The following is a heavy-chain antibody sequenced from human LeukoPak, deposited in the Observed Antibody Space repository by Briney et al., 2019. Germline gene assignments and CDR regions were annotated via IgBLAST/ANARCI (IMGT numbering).Heavy chain of an antibody. Sequence: PSQTLSLTCTVSGGSISSGDYYWSWIRQPPGKGLEWIGYIYYSGSTYCNPSLKSRVTISVDTSKNQFSLKLSSVTAADTAVYYCARHRLLYCSSTSCPPSYYYYYMDVWGKGTTVTVSS. CDR3: ARHRLLYCSSTSCPPSYYYYYMDV. CDR2: IYYSGST. CDR1: GGSISSGDYY. J-gene: IGHJ6*03. V-gene: IGHV4-30-4*01. D-gene: IGHD2-2*01.